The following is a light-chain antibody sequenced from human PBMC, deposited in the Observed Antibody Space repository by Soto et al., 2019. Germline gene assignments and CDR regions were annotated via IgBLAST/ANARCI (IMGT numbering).Light chain of an antibody. Sequence: EIVMTHSPATLSVSPCERVALSFRASQSVSSYLAWYQQKPGQAPRLLIYDASNRATGIPARFSGSGSGTEFTLTISSLQPDDFATYYCQQYNSYPWTFGQGTKVDIK. CDR1: QSVSSY. V-gene: IGKV3D-15*01. J-gene: IGKJ1*01. CDR3: QQYNSYPWT. CDR2: DAS.